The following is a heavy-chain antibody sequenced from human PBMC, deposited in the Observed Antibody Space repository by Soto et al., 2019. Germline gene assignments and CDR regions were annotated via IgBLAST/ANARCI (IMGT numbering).Heavy chain of an antibody. CDR1: GFTFSSYS. J-gene: IGHJ6*02. CDR3: ARNLFSDWYYYYGMDF. Sequence: PGGSLRLSCAASGFTFSSYSMTWVRQAAGKGLEWVSSSSSSSSYIYYADSVKGRFTISRHNAKNSLYLQMNSLRAEDTAVYYWARNLFSDWYYYYGMDFSAQGTTVTVSS. V-gene: IGHV3-21*01. CDR2: SSSSSSYI. D-gene: IGHD6-19*01.